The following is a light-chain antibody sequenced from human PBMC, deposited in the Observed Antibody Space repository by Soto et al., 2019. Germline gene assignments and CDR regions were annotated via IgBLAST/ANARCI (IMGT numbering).Light chain of an antibody. J-gene: IGLJ2*01. V-gene: IGLV1-51*01. CDR2: DNN. CDR3: ATWDGSLPGEV. Sequence: QSALTQPASVSGSPGQSITISCTGSSSDVGAYNYVSWYQQHPGKVPKLLIYDNNKRPSGIPDRFSGSKSGTSGTLDITGLQTGDEADYYCATWDGSLPGEVFGGGTKLTVL. CDR1: SSDVGAYNY.